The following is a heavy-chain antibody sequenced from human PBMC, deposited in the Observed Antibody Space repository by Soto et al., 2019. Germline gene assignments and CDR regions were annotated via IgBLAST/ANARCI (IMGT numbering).Heavy chain of an antibody. CDR3: ARYDYWNPSWFDP. CDR2: IIPIFGTA. CDR1: GGTFSSYS. V-gene: IGHV1-69*13. J-gene: IGHJ5*02. Sequence: SVEVSCKGSGGTFSSYSISWVRQAPGQGLEWMGGIIPIFGTANYAQKFQGRVTITADESTSTAYMELSSLRSEDTAVYYCARYDYWNPSWFDPWGQGTLVTVSS. D-gene: IGHD3-16*01.